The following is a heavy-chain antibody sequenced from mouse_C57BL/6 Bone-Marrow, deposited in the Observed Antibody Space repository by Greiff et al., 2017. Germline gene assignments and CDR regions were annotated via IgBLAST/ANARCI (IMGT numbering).Heavy chain of an antibody. Sequence: VQLQQSGAELVRPGASVKLSCKASGYTFTSYGISWVKQRTGQGLEWIGEIYPRSGNTYYNEKFKGKATLTADKSSSTAYMELRSLTSEDSAVYFDARWRNYYYGSSFAYWGQGTLVTVSA. D-gene: IGHD1-1*01. J-gene: IGHJ3*01. V-gene: IGHV1-81*01. CDR3: ARWRNYYYGSSFAY. CDR2: IYPRSGNT. CDR1: GYTFTSYG.